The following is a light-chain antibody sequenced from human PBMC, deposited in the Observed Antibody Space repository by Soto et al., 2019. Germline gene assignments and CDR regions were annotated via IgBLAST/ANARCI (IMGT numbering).Light chain of an antibody. CDR2: SNN. CDR3: AAWDDSLNGAV. Sequence: QPVLTQPPSASGTPGQRVTISCSGSSSNIGSNTVNWYQQLPGTAPKLLIYSNNQRPSGVPDRFSGSKSGTSASLAISGLQSKDEADYYCAAWDDSLNGAVFGGGTQLTVL. CDR1: SSNIGSNT. J-gene: IGLJ7*01. V-gene: IGLV1-44*01.